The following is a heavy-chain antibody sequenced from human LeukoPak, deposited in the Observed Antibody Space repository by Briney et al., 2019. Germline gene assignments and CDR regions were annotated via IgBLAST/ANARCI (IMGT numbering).Heavy chain of an antibody. CDR2: INGGGSS. V-gene: IGHV3-23*01. CDR3: AKGPGYNYGDSIDY. Sequence: GGSQRLSCAASGFTFNNYAMTWVRQAPGKGLEWVSVINGGGSSYYADSVKGRFTVSRDNSKNTLYLQMNSLRDEDTAVYYCAKGPGYNYGDSIDYWGQGTLVTVSS. CDR1: GFTFNNYA. D-gene: IGHD5-18*01. J-gene: IGHJ4*02.